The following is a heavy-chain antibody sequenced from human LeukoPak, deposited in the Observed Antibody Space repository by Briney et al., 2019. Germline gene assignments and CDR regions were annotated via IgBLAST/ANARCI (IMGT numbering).Heavy chain of an antibody. D-gene: IGHD3-9*01. V-gene: IGHV3-23*01. J-gene: IGHJ4*02. CDR1: GFTFRSYA. CDR3: ARVRDILTGYSTYYFDY. CDR2: FSGSGGST. Sequence: GSLRLPCAAPGFTFRSYAMSWVRQAPGKGLEGVPAFSGSGGSTYYADSVKGRFTISRDNSKNTLYLQMNSLRAEDTALYHCARVRDILTGYSTYYFDYWGQGTLVTVSS.